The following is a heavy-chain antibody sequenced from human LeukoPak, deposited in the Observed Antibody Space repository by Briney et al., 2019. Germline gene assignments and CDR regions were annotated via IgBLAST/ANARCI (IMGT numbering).Heavy chain of an antibody. CDR1: GINFSSYW. J-gene: IGHJ4*02. V-gene: IGHV3-74*03. D-gene: IGHD6-13*01. Sequence: PGGSLTLYCAVAGINFSSYWIHWLRQAPGQGLVWVSLINTEGSAKTYGDCAKVRFNVSRDKDKNTLFMDMYSLRVEDKGVYYCARGTAATAGIDYWGQGTLVIVSS. CDR2: INTEGSAK. CDR3: ARGTAATAGIDY.